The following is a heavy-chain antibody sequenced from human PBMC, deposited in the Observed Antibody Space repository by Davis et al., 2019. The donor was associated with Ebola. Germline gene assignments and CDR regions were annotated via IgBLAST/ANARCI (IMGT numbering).Heavy chain of an antibody. CDR1: GYTFTSYD. CDR2: MNPNSGNT. Sequence: AASVKVPCKASGYTFTSYDINWVRQATGQGLEWMGWMNPNSGNTSYAQKFQGRVTMTRDTSTSTVYMELSSLRSEDTAVYYCARSWYDSSGYYYDYWGQGTLVTVSS. V-gene: IGHV1-8*01. J-gene: IGHJ4*02. CDR3: ARSWYDSSGYYYDY. D-gene: IGHD3-22*01.